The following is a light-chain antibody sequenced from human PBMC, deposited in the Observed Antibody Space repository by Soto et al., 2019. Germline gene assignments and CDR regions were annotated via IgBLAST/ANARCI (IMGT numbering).Light chain of an antibody. CDR1: QSVSRY. J-gene: IGKJ4*01. V-gene: IGKV3-11*01. CDR3: QQRRNWTPALT. CDR2: DAS. Sequence: EIVLTQSPATLSSSPGERATITCRASQSVSRYLAWYQQKPGQAPRLLIYDASTTATGIPARFRGSGSGTDFTLTITSQEPQAFDVSYCQQRRNWTPALTFGGGTKVEIK.